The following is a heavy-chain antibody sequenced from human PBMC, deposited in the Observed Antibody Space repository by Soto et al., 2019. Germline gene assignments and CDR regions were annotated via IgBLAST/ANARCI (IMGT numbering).Heavy chain of an antibody. V-gene: IGHV4-59*01. CDR3: ARTPSYCSGGSCLNWFDP. CDR2: IYYSGST. Sequence: SETLSLTCTVSGGSISSYDWSWIRQPPGKGLEWIGYIYYSGSTNYNPSLKSRVTISVDTSKNQFSLKLSSVTAADTAVYYCARTPSYCSGGSCLNWFDPWGQGTLVTVSS. D-gene: IGHD2-15*01. J-gene: IGHJ5*02. CDR1: GGSISSYD.